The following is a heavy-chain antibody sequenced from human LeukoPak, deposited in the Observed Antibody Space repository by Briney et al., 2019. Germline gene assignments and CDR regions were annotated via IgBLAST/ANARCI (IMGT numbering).Heavy chain of an antibody. CDR2: IYYSGRT. J-gene: IGHJ4*02. D-gene: IGHD3-22*01. CDR3: ARGTTKGYYYDTSGYYTK. Sequence: PSETLSLTCNVSGGSINSYYWGWIRQPPGKRLELIGYIYYSGRTNYNPCLKSRVTISVDTSTNQISRKLTSVTAADTAVYFCARGTTKGYYYDTSGYYTKWGQGTLVTVSS. V-gene: IGHV4-59*12. CDR1: GGSINSYY.